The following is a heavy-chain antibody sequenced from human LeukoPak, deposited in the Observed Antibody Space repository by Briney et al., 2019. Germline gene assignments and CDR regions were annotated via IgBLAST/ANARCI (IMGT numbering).Heavy chain of an antibody. J-gene: IGHJ4*02. CDR1: GFTVSSNY. Sequence: GGSLRLSCAASGFTVSSNYMSWVRQAPGKGLEWVSSISTSSLYIYNADSVKGRFTISRDNAKNSLYLQMNSLRAEDTAVYYCARDRGVAPQLWTDLDHWGQGTLVTVSS. CDR2: ISTSSLYI. V-gene: IGHV3-21*01. D-gene: IGHD5-18*01. CDR3: ARDRGVAPQLWTDLDH.